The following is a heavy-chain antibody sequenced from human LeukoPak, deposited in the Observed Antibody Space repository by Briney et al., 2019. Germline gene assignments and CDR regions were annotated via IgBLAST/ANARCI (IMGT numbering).Heavy chain of an antibody. V-gene: IGHV3-48*03. J-gene: IGHJ5*02. CDR1: GFTFSSYE. CDR3: ARGSTEYYGSGNNWFDP. D-gene: IGHD3-10*01. CDR2: ISSSGSTI. Sequence: GGSLRLSCAASGFTFSSYEMNWVRQAPGKGLEWVSYISSSGSTIYYADSVKGRFTISRDNAKNSLYLQMNSLRAEDTAVYYCARGSTEYYGSGNNWFDPWGQGTLVTVSS.